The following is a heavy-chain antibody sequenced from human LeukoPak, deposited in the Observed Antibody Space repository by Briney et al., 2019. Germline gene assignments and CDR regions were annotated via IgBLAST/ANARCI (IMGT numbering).Heavy chain of an antibody. D-gene: IGHD3-10*01. CDR1: GGSFSGYY. J-gene: IGHJ5*02. Sequence: SETLSLTCAVYGGSFSGYYWSWIRQPPGKGLEWIGEINHSGSTNYNPSLKSRVTISVDTSKNQFSLKLSSVTAADTALYYCAKDGSGSGRNWFDPWGQGTLVTVSS. V-gene: IGHV4-34*01. CDR3: AKDGSGSGRNWFDP. CDR2: INHSGST.